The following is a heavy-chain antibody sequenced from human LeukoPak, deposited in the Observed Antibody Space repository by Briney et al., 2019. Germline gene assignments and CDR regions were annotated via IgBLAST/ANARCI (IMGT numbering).Heavy chain of an antibody. CDR3: ATADCSSTSCYRL. J-gene: IGHJ4*02. CDR1: GFTFSSYG. D-gene: IGHD2-2*01. V-gene: IGHV3-30*03. CDR2: ISYDGSNK. Sequence: GGSLRLSCAASGFTFSSYGMHWVRQAPGKGLEWVAVISYDGSNKYYADSVKGRFTISRDNSKNTLYLQMNSLRAEDMAVYYCATADCSSTSCYRLWGQGTLVTVSS.